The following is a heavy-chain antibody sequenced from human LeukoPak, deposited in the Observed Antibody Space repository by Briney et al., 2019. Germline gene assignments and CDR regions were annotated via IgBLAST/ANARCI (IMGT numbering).Heavy chain of an antibody. V-gene: IGHV4-4*07. Sequence: SETLSLTCTVSGGSISSYYWSWIRQPAGKGLEWIGRIYTSGSNNYNPSLKSRVTMSGDTSKNQFSLKLSSVTAADTAVYYCARDRYYYDSSGYPFDYWGQGTLVTVSS. J-gene: IGHJ4*02. D-gene: IGHD3-22*01. CDR3: ARDRYYYDSSGYPFDY. CDR2: IYTSGSN. CDR1: GGSISSYY.